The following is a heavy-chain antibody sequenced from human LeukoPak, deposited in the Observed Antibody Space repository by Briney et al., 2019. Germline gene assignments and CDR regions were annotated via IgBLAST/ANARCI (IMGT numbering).Heavy chain of an antibody. CDR3: ARDRDYDFWSGYSRYYYYGMDV. J-gene: IGHJ6*02. CDR2: ISAYNGNT. D-gene: IGHD3-3*01. V-gene: IGHV1-18*01. CDR1: GYTFTSYG. Sequence: GASVKVSCKASGYTFTSYGISWVRQAPGQGLEWMGWISAYNGNTNYAQKLQDRVTMTTDTSTSTAYMELRSLRSDDTAVYYCARDRDYDFWSGYSRYYYYGMDVWGQGTTVTVSS.